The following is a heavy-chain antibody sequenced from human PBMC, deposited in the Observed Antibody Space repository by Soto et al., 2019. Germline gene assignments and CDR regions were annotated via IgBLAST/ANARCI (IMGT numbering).Heavy chain of an antibody. J-gene: IGHJ6*02. Sequence: QVQLVESGGGVVQPGRSLRLSCAASGFTFSSYGMHWVHQAPGKGLEWVAVIWYDGSNKYYADSVKGRFTISRDNSKNTLYLQMNSLRAEDTAVYYCARVGCSGGSCFWYYYYYYGMDVWGQGTTVTVSS. CDR1: GFTFSSYG. V-gene: IGHV3-33*01. CDR3: ARVGCSGGSCFWYYYYYYGMDV. D-gene: IGHD2-15*01. CDR2: IWYDGSNK.